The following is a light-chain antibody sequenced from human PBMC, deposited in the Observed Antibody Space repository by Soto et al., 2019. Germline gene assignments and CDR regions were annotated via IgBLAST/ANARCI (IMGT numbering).Light chain of an antibody. CDR1: QSVSSSN. V-gene: IGKV3-20*01. CDR3: QQYATSPWA. J-gene: IGKJ1*01. CDR2: GAS. Sequence: EIVLTQSPGTLSLSPGERATLSCRASQSVSSSNLAWYQQKPGQAPRLLIYGASTRATGIPARFSGSGSGTDFTLTISRLEPEDFAVYYCQQYATSPWAFGQGTKVDIK.